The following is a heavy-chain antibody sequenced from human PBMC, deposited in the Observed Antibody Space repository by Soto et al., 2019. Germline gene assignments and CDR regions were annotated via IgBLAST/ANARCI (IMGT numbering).Heavy chain of an antibody. CDR2: IIPIFGTA. CDR3: AKGTMVRGVIVSEYYYYYMDV. Sequence: GASVKVSCKASGGTFSSYAISWVRQAPGQGLEWMGGIIPIFGTANYAQKFQGRVTITADESTSTAYMELSSLRSEDTAVYYCAKGTMVRGVIVSEYYYYYMDVWGKGTTVTVSS. CDR1: GGTFSSYA. V-gene: IGHV1-69*13. D-gene: IGHD3-10*01. J-gene: IGHJ6*03.